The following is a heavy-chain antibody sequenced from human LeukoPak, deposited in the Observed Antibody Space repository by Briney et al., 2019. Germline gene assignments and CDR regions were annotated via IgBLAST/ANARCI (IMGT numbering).Heavy chain of an antibody. D-gene: IGHD6-13*01. V-gene: IGHV3-53*01. CDR1: GFTVSTNY. CDR2: IDSDGKA. CDR3: VRVIAATGTK. Sequence: GGSLRPSCAASGFTVSTNYMSWVRQVPGKGLEWISVIDSDGKAYYADSVKGRFTISRDHSKNTLYFQMNRLRAEDTAMYYCVRVIAATGTKWGQGTLVTVSS. J-gene: IGHJ4*02.